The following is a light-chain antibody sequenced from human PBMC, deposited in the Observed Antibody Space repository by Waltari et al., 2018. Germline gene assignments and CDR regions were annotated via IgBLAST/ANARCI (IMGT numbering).Light chain of an antibody. CDR3: QQYDISPLT. J-gene: IGKJ4*02. Sequence: EIVLTQSPGTLSFSPGERATLSCRASQTVRTTYLAWYQQKPGQAPTLLIYGASSRATGIPDRFSGSGSGTDFSRTISSLEPEDFAVYYCQQYDISPLTFGGGTKVEIK. CDR2: GAS. V-gene: IGKV3-20*01. CDR1: QTVRTTY.